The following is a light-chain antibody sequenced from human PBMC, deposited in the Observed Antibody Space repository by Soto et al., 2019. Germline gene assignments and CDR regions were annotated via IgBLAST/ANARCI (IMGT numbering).Light chain of an antibody. Sequence: QSVLTQPASVSGSPGQSITISCTGTSSDIGSYNLVSWYQQYPGKAPKLMIYEGSKRPSGVSNRFSGSKSCNKASLTISGVQAEDEADYYCCSYASSGVIFGGGTKVTVL. V-gene: IGLV2-23*01. CDR1: SSDIGSYNL. J-gene: IGLJ2*01. CDR2: EGS. CDR3: CSYASSGVI.